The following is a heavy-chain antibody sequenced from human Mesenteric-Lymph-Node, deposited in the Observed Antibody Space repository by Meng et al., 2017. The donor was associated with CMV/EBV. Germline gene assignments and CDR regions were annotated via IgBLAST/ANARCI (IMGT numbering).Heavy chain of an antibody. CDR1: GGTFSSYT. V-gene: IGHV1-69*02. Sequence: QVQLVQSGAEVKKPGSSVKVSCKASGGTFSSYTISWVRPAPGQGLEWMGGIIPILGIANYAQKFQGXVTITADKSTSTAYMELSSLRSEDTAVYXXXGXIAAAGSRWFDPWGRGTLVTVSS. CDR2: IIPILGIA. D-gene: IGHD6-13*01. CDR3: XGXIAAAGSRWFDP. J-gene: IGHJ5*02.